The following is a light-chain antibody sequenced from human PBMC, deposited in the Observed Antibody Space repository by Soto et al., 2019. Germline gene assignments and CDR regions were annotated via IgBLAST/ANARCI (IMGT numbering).Light chain of an antibody. CDR2: EVS. Sequence: DIVMTQTPLSLSVTPGQPASISCKSSQSLLQSDGKTYLFWLLQKPGQPPKLLIYEVSKRFSGVPDRFSGSGSGTEFTLKISRVEAEDVGVYYCMQNIQLPITFGQGTRLEIK. J-gene: IGKJ5*01. CDR1: QSLLQSDGKTY. V-gene: IGKV2D-29*01. CDR3: MQNIQLPIT.